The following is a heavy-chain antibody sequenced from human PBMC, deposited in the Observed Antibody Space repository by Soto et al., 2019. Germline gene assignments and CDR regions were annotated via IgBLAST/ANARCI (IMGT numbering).Heavy chain of an antibody. D-gene: IGHD2-15*01. V-gene: IGHV1-18*01. CDR1: GYTFTSYG. Sequence: SVQVSCQASGYTFTSYGISWSRQAPGQALGRMGWISACIGNTNYAQRVQGRLTMTTDTSTSTAYMEPRSLRSEDTAVYYCARDDCSGGSCYFDYWGKGTLVTVSS. CDR2: ISACIGNT. J-gene: IGHJ4*02. CDR3: ARDDCSGGSCYFDY.